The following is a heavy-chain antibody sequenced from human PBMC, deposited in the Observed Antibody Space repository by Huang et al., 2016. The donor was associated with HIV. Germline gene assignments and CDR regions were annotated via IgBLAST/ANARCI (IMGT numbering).Heavy chain of an antibody. V-gene: IGHV4-61*09. CDR3: ARLTGYSTFDI. CDR1: GGSISSGNYY. CDR2: IYTSGTT. Sequence: QVQLQESGPGLVKPSQTLSLTCSVSGGSISSGNYYWRWIRQPAGKGLEGIGHIYTSGTTIYNSSLKSRVTISVATSKNQFSLKLSSVTAADTAVYYCARLTGYSTFDIWGHGTVVTVSS. D-gene: IGHD3-9*01. J-gene: IGHJ3*02.